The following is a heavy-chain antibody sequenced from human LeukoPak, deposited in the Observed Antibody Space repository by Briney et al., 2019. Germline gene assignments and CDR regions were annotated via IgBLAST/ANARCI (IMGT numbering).Heavy chain of an antibody. CDR1: GGSISSGDYY. CDR2: IYYGGST. Sequence: SETLSLTCTVSGGSISSGDYYWSWIRQPPGKGLEWIGYIYYGGSTYYNPSLKSRVTISVDTSKNQFSLKLSSVTAADTAVYYCASSSGSYYVEEYFQHWGQGTLVTVSS. J-gene: IGHJ1*01. CDR3: ASSSGSYYVEEYFQH. D-gene: IGHD1-26*01. V-gene: IGHV4-30-4*08.